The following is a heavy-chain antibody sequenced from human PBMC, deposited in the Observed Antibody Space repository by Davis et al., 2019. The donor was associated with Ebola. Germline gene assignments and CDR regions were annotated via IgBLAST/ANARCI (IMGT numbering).Heavy chain of an antibody. CDR1: GGSISSYY. CDR2: IYYSGST. J-gene: IGHJ4*02. CDR3: ARVVGAKRWLQLGGDYFDY. V-gene: IGHV4-59*01. D-gene: IGHD5-24*01. Sequence: MPSETLSLTCTVSGGSISSYYWSWIRQPPGKGLEWIGYIYYSGSTNYNPSLKSRVTISIDTSKNQFSLKLRSVTAADTAVYYCARVVGAKRWLQLGGDYFDYWGQGTLVTVSS.